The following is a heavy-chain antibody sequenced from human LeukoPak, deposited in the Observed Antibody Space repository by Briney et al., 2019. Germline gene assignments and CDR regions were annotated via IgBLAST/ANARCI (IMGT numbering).Heavy chain of an antibody. V-gene: IGHV1-69*13. CDR2: IIPIIGTA. D-gene: IGHD1-20*01. Sequence: SVKVSCKASGGTFSSYAISWVRQAPGQGLEWKGGIIPIIGTANYAQKFQGRVTITADESTSTAYMELSSLRSEDTAVYYCARDFLHSFTLTRITGTTTDAFDIWGQGTMVTVSS. CDR1: GGTFSSYA. CDR3: ARDFLHSFTLTRITGTTTDAFDI. J-gene: IGHJ3*02.